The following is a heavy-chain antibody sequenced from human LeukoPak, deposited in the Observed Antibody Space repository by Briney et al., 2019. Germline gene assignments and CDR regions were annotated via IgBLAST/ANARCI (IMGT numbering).Heavy chain of an antibody. J-gene: IGHJ4*02. CDR1: GYAFNTYG. CDR2: ISTSNGNT. V-gene: IGHV1-18*01. Sequence: ASVKVSCKAFGYAFNTYGIHWVREAHGQGLEWMGWISTSNGNTLYAQSLQGRVTMTTDTSTSTAYMELRSLRSDDTAVYYCARGRYYYDSSGYYYPTYYFDYWGQGTLVTVSS. CDR3: ARGRYYYDSSGYYYPTYYFDY. D-gene: IGHD3-22*01.